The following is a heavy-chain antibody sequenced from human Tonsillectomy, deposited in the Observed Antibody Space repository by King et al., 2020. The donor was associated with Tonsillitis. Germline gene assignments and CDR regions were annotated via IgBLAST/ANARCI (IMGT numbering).Heavy chain of an antibody. CDR2: MYYSGTI. CDR1: GGSIRNSNHY. D-gene: IGHD1-26*01. J-gene: IGHJ4*02. CDR3: ATYVSGSFDY. V-gene: IGHV4-39*01. Sequence: LQLQESGPGVVKPSETLSLTCTVSGGSIRNSNHYWAWIRQPPGKGLEWIGYMYYSGTIFYNPSLKSRITISGGTSENRFSLTLSSVTAADTAVYFCATYVSGSFDYWGQGALVTVSS.